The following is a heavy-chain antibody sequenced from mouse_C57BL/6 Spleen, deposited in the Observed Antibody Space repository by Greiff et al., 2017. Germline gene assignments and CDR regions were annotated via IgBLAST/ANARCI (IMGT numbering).Heavy chain of an antibody. Sequence: EVMLVESGGGLVKPGGSLKLSCAASGFTFSSYAMSWVRQTPEKRLEWVATISDGGSYTYYPDNVKGRFTISRDNAKNNLYLQMSHLKSEDTAMYYCAREGSNYGGAMDYWGQGTSVTVSS. CDR2: ISDGGSYT. V-gene: IGHV5-4*01. CDR3: AREGSNYGGAMDY. D-gene: IGHD2-5*01. CDR1: GFTFSSYA. J-gene: IGHJ4*01.